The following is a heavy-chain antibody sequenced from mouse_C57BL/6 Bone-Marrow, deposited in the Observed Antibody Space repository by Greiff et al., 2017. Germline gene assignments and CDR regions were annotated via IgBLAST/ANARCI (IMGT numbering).Heavy chain of an antibody. D-gene: IGHD4-1*01. CDR3: ARSGPLGRSFDY. Sequence: VQLQQPGAELVKPGASVKMSCKASGYTFTSYWITWVKQRPGQGLEWIGDIYPTSGRTNYNEKFKSKAILTVDTSSNTAYMQHSSLTSEDSAVCYCARSGPLGRSFDYWGQGTTLTVSS. V-gene: IGHV1-55*01. CDR2: IYPTSGRT. J-gene: IGHJ2*01. CDR1: GYTFTSYW.